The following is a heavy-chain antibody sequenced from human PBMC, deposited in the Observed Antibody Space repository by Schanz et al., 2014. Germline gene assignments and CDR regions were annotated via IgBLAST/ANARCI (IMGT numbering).Heavy chain of an antibody. D-gene: IGHD6-13*01. CDR2: IISILGIA. J-gene: IGHJ4*02. CDR3: ASAGAGYSSSWDVDY. Sequence: QVQLVQSGAEVKKPGSSVKVSCKASGGTFSSYTISWVRQAPGQGLEWMGRIISILGIANYAQKFQGRVTITADKSTFTAYMDVSSLRSEDTAVYYCASAGAGYSSSWDVDYWGQGTLVTVSS. V-gene: IGHV1-69*02. CDR1: GGTFSSYT.